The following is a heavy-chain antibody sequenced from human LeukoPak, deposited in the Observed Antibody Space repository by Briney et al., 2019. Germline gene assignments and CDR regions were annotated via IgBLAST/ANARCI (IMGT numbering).Heavy chain of an antibody. J-gene: IGHJ4*02. CDR1: GFTFSSYG. Sequence: GRSLRPSCAASGFTFSSYGMHWVRQAPGKGLEWVAVISYDGSNKYYADSVKGRFTISRDNSKNTLYLQMNSLRAEDTAVYYCAKAKDLSYYYDSSGYDYWGQGTLVTVSS. CDR2: ISYDGSNK. V-gene: IGHV3-30*18. D-gene: IGHD3-22*01. CDR3: AKAKDLSYYYDSSGYDY.